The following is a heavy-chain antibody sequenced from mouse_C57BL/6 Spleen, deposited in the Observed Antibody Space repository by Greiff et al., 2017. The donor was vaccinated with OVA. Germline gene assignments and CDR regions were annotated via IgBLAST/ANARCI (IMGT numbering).Heavy chain of an antibody. D-gene: IGHD1-1*01. CDR3: ARGDLSHYCGSSPRWCFDV. V-gene: IGHV1-76*01. CDR1: GYTFTDYY. J-gene: IGHJ1*03. Sequence: VQLQQSGAELVRPGASVKLSCKASGYTFTDYYINWVKQRPGQGLEWIARIYPGSGNTYYNEKFKGKATLTAEKSSSTAYMQLSSLTSEDSAVYCCARGDLSHYCGSSPRWCFDVWGTGTTETVSS. CDR2: IYPGSGNT.